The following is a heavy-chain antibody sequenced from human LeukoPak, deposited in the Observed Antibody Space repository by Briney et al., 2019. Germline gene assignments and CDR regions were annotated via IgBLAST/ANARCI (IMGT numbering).Heavy chain of an antibody. V-gene: IGHV4-4*07. CDR1: GGSISSYY. D-gene: IGHD3-3*01. J-gene: IGHJ3*02. CDR3: ARDNVLRFLEWLPPDAFDI. CDR2: IYTSGST. Sequence: SETLSLTCTVSGGSISSYYWSWIRQPAGKGLEWIGRIYTSGSTNYNPSLKSRVTMSVDTSKNQFSLKLSSVTAADTAVYCCARDNVLRFLEWLPPDAFDIWGQGTMVTVSS.